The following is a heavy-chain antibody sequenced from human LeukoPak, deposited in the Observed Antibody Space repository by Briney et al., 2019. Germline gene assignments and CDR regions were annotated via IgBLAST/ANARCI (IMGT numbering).Heavy chain of an antibody. D-gene: IGHD1-26*01. V-gene: IGHV4-39*02. CDR2: IYYSGST. Sequence: SETLSLTCTVSGGSISSSSYYWGWIRQPPGKGLEWIGIIYYSGSTYYNPSLKSRVTISVDTSKNQFSLKLSSVTAADTAVYYCAREESWGATDYWGQGTLVTVSS. CDR1: GGSISSSSYY. J-gene: IGHJ4*02. CDR3: AREESWGATDY.